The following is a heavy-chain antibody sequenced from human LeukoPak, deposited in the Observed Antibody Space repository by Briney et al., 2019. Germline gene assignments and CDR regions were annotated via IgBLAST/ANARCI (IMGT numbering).Heavy chain of an antibody. D-gene: IGHD3-9*01. CDR3: ARAQSIISLYYDILTGYSNDAFDI. J-gene: IGHJ3*02. Sequence: GGSLRLSCAASGFTFSSYRMSWVRQAPGKGLEWVANIKQDGSEKYYVDSVKGRFTISRDNAKNSLYLQMNSLRAEDTAVYYCARAQSIISLYYDILTGYSNDAFDIWGQGTMVTVSS. V-gene: IGHV3-7*04. CDR1: GFTFSSYR. CDR2: IKQDGSEK.